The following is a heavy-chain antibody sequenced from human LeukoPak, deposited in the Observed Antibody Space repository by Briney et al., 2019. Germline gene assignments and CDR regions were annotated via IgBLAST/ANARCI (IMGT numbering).Heavy chain of an antibody. D-gene: IGHD6-19*01. CDR1: GYTFTSYG. V-gene: IGHV1-18*01. J-gene: IGHJ4*02. CDR2: ISAYNGNT. CDR3: ARDIGYSSGWYVDY. Sequence: GASVKVSCKASGYTFTSYGISWVRQAPGQGLEWMGWISAYNGNTKYVQKLQGRVTMTTDTSTSTAYMELRSLRSDDTAAYYCARDIGYSSGWYVDYWGQGTLVTVSS.